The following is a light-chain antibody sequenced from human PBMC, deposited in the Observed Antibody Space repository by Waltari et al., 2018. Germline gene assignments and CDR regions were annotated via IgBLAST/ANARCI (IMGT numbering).Light chain of an antibody. CDR1: QSFLYSSNNKNY. CDR3: QQYYSTPPVT. CDR2: WAS. J-gene: IGKJ2*01. Sequence: EIVMTQSPDSLAVSLGERATINCKSSQSFLYSSNNKNYLAWYQQKPGQPPKLLIYWASTRESGVPDRFSGSGSGTDFTLTISSLQAEDVAVYYCQQYYSTPPVTFGQGTKLEIK. V-gene: IGKV4-1*01.